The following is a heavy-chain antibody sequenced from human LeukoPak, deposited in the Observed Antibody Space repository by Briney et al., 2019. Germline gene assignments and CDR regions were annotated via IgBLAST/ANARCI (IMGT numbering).Heavy chain of an antibody. CDR1: GFTISSYS. J-gene: IGHJ6*02. CDR3: AREGGWNDGYYYYGMDV. V-gene: IGHV3-48*04. CDR2: XXXXXYGNTI. D-gene: IGHD1-1*01. Sequence: GGSLRLSCAAPGFTISSYSMNWVRQAPGKGLEWXXXXXXXXYGNTIYYPHTVKGRFTISRDNAKNSLYLQMNSLRAEDTAVYYCAREGGWNDGYYYYGMDVWGQGTTVTVSS.